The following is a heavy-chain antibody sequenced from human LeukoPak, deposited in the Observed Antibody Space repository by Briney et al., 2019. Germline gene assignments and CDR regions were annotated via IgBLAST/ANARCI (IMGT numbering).Heavy chain of an antibody. D-gene: IGHD5-18*01. CDR1: GFTFSSYS. Sequence: GGSLRLSCAASGFTFSSYSMNWVRQAPGKGLEWVSSISSSSSTIYYADSVKGRFTISRDNAKNSLYLQMNSLRAEDTAVYYCASTTGQYSYGYGAYYYFDYWGQGTLVTVSS. J-gene: IGHJ4*02. CDR3: ASTTGQYSYGYGAYYYFDY. CDR2: ISSSSSTI. V-gene: IGHV3-48*01.